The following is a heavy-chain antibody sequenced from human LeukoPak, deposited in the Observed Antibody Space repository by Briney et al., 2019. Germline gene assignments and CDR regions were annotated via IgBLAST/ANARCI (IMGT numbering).Heavy chain of an antibody. V-gene: IGHV5-51*01. J-gene: IGHJ4*02. CDR3: ARLGITGTGPLGGVY. CDR2: IYPGDSDT. CDR1: GYSFTSYW. D-gene: IGHD1-7*01. Sequence: GESLKISCKGPGYSFTSYWIGWVRQMPGKGLEWMGIIYPGDSDTRYSPSFQGQATISDDKSISTAYLQWSSLKASDTAMYYCARLGITGTGPLGGVYWGQGTLVTVSS.